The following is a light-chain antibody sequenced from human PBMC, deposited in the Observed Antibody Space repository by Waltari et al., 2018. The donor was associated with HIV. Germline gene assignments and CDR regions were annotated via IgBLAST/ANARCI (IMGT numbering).Light chain of an antibody. CDR3: HQYNDWPRCT. CDR1: QNIGSY. J-gene: IGKJ2*02. Sequence: VLLTQSPVTLSVSPGDRVTLSCRASQNIGSYLAWYQQKTGQPPSLLVYGASIRAPGIPARFTGSGSGTDFNLIIDGLQPDDCAVYYFHQYNDWPRCTFGQGTKVEIK. V-gene: IGKV3D-15*01. CDR2: GAS.